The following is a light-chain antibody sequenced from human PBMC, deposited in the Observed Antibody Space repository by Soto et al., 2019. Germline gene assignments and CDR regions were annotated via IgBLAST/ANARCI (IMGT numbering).Light chain of an antibody. CDR1: QSVSSN. CDR2: GAS. CDR3: QQYNNWPGT. V-gene: IGKV3-15*01. Sequence: EIVMTQSAATLSVSPGERATLSCRASQSVSSNLAWYQQKPGQAPRLLIYGASTRATGIPARFSGSGSGTEFTLTISSLQSVDFAVYYCQQYNNWPGTFGQGTKLEIK. J-gene: IGKJ2*01.